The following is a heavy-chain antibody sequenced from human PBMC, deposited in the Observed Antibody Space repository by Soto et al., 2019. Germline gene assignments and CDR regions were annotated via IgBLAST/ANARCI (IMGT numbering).Heavy chain of an antibody. V-gene: IGHV3-30-3*01. CDR1: GFTFSSFA. D-gene: IGHD3-10*01. Sequence: QVRLVESGGGVVQPGRSLRLSCAASGFTFSSFAVHWVRQAPGKGLEGLAVISYDGGNEYYADSVKGRFTISRDNSKNTLYLQLNSLRPEDTAVYYCARELKANYYDSGRYYPTRYFDYWGQGTLVTVSS. J-gene: IGHJ4*02. CDR2: ISYDGGNE. CDR3: ARELKANYYDSGRYYPTRYFDY.